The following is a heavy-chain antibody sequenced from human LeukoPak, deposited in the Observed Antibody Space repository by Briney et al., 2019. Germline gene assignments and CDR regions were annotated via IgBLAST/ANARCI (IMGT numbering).Heavy chain of an antibody. Sequence: GGSLRLSCATSGFTFSSNWMSWVRHVPGRGLDWVANIKPDGSAEYYAASVKGRFTVSRDNAKNSLYLQMNSLRVEDTAVYFCASNDYRDEGIDSWGQGTLVTVSS. J-gene: IGHJ4*02. V-gene: IGHV3-7*01. CDR2: IKPDGSAE. CDR1: GFTFSSNW. D-gene: IGHD4-17*01. CDR3: ASNDYRDEGIDS.